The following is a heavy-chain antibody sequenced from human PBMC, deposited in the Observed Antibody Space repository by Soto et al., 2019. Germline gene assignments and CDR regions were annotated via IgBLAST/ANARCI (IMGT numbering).Heavy chain of an antibody. V-gene: IGHV3-23*01. D-gene: IGHD3-16*01. CDR1: GFNFDNYG. Sequence: GGSLRLSCVASGFNFDNYGMSWVRQAPGEGLEWVSAIKNDGTSTYYAASVEDRFTISRDNSKNTLYLQLNSLRAEDTAVYYCAQLGLMTFSHKHYFNHWGRGTLVTVSS. CDR3: AQLGLMTFSHKHYFNH. J-gene: IGHJ4*02. CDR2: IKNDGTST.